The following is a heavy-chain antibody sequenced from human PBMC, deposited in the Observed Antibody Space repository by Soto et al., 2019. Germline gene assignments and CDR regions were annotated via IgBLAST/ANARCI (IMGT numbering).Heavy chain of an antibody. CDR3: ARLPKGSVVTG. CDR1: GFSFRDHS. Sequence: PGGSLRLSCVGSGFSFRDHSMNWVRQPPGKGLQWISYISSSSENIYYADSVKGRFTVSRDNAKNTLFLQMNSLRDDDSAIYYCARLPKGSVVTGWGQGSPVTVSS. V-gene: IGHV3-48*02. D-gene: IGHD2-21*02. CDR2: ISSSSENI. J-gene: IGHJ4*01.